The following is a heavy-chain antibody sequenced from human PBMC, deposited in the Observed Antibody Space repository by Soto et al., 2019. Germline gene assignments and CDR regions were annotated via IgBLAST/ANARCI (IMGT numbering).Heavy chain of an antibody. D-gene: IGHD2-15*01. V-gene: IGHV3-48*01. CDR3: ARDRGCSGGICYRDLGY. CDR1: GFTFSSYA. CDR2: ISSTSNTI. Sequence: GGSLRLSCAASGFTFSSYAMHWVRQAPGKGLEWVAVISYISSTSNTIYYTDSVKGRFTISRDNAKNSLYLHMNSLSAEDTAVYYCARDRGCSGGICYRDLGYWGQGTLVTVSS. J-gene: IGHJ4*02.